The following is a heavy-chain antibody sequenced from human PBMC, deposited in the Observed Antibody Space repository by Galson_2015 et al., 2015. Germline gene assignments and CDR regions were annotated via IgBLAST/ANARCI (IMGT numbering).Heavy chain of an antibody. D-gene: IGHD3-10*01. CDR1: GFTFSSYW. Sequence: SLRLSCAASGFTFSSYWMSWVRQAPGKGLEWVANIKQDGSEKYYVDSVKGRFTISRDNAKNSLYLQMNSLRAEDTAVYYCARDATEYYYGSGLFAFDIWGQGTMVTVSS. CDR3: ARDATEYYYGSGLFAFDI. J-gene: IGHJ3*02. CDR2: IKQDGSEK. V-gene: IGHV3-7*01.